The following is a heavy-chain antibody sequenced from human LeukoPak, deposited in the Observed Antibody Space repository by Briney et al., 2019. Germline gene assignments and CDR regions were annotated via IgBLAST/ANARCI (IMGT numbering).Heavy chain of an antibody. CDR2: ISGGGDGT. V-gene: IGHV3-23*01. D-gene: IGHD3-3*01. CDR3: VKSSGLSGTSSLVFHN. Sequence: GGSLRLSCAASGFTFTSSAMTWVRQTPGRGLEWVSSISGGGDGTFYADSVKGRFTISRDNARNTLYLQMNSLRAEDTAVYHCVKSSGLSGTSSLVFHNGAQGTRVTVPS. CDR1: GFTFTSSA. J-gene: IGHJ6*02.